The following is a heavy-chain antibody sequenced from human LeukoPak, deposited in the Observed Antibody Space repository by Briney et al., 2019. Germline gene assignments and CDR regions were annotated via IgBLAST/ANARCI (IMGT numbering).Heavy chain of an antibody. Sequence: SETLSLTCAVSGHSISSGSYWGWIRQPPGKGLEWIGSMYHSGSTFYNPSLMSRVTISVDPSNNQFSLKLSSVTAADTAVYYCARTYYYGSFEKNRFDPWGQGTLVTVSS. CDR2: MYHSGST. CDR3: ARTYYYGSFEKNRFDP. J-gene: IGHJ5*02. D-gene: IGHD3-10*01. CDR1: GHSISSGSY. V-gene: IGHV4-38-2*01.